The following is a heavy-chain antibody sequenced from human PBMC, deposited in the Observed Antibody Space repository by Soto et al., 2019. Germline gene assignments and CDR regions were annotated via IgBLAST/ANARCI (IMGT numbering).Heavy chain of an antibody. J-gene: IGHJ4*02. CDR2: IDPSDSYT. D-gene: IGHD1-26*01. CDR1: GYSFTSYW. Sequence: GESLKISCKGSGYSFTSYWISWVRQMPGKGLEWMGRIDPSDSYTNYSPSFQGHVTISADKSISTAYLQWSSLKASDTAMYYCARLPYKWPWGATREFDYWGQGTPVTVSS. V-gene: IGHV5-10-1*01. CDR3: ARLPYKWPWGATREFDY.